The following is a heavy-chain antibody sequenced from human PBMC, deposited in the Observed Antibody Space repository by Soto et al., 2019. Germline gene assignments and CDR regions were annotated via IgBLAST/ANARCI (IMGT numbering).Heavy chain of an antibody. CDR2: IYWDDDK. J-gene: IGHJ3*02. CDR1: GFSLSTSGVG. D-gene: IGHD7-27*01. Sequence: SGPTLVKPTQTLTLTCTFSGFSLSTSGVGVGWIRQPPGKALEWLALIYWDDDKRYSPSLKSRLTITKDTSKNQVVLTMTNMDPVDTATYYCAHRRSPRLTGDRGAFDIWGQGTMVTVSS. CDR3: AHRRSPRLTGDRGAFDI. V-gene: IGHV2-5*02.